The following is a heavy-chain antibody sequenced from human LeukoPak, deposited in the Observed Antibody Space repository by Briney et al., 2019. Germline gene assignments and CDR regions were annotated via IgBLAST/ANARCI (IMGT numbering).Heavy chain of an antibody. Sequence: GASVNVTHKASGYTFTSYDIIWVRQATGQGLEWMGWMNTNTGDTGYAQKFQGTVTMTRNTVISTAYMELSSLRSEDTALYYCARSQPGGLPGTPPSGLVVGARGTIVTVSS. V-gene: IGHV1-8*01. CDR2: MNTNTGDT. J-gene: IGHJ6*04. D-gene: IGHD1-14*01. CDR1: GYTFTSYD. CDR3: ARSQPGGLPGTPPSGLVV.